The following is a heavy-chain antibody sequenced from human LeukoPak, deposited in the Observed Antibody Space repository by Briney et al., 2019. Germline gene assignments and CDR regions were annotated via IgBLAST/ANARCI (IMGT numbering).Heavy chain of an antibody. CDR3: ARATVTPYYYYGMDV. D-gene: IGHD4-17*01. Sequence: SETLSLTCAVSGGSISSGGYSWSWIRQPPGKGLEWIGYIYYSGSTNYNPSLKSRVTISVDTSKNQFSLKLSSVTAADTAVYYCARATVTPYYYYGMDVWGQGTTVTVSS. CDR2: IYYSGST. J-gene: IGHJ6*02. V-gene: IGHV4-61*08. CDR1: GGSISSGGYS.